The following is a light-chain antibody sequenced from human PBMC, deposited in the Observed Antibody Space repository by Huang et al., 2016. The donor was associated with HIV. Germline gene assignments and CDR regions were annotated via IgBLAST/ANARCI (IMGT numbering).Light chain of an antibody. J-gene: IGKJ3*01. CDR2: AAS. V-gene: IGKV1-39*01. Sequence: DIQMTQSPSSLSAAGGDRVNITCRASQSISSYLNWYQQQPGKAPNLLIYAASSLQSGVPSRFSGSGSGTDFTLTIRSLQPEDFATYYCQQSYSNTFTFGAGTKVDVK. CDR3: QQSYSNTFT. CDR1: QSISSY.